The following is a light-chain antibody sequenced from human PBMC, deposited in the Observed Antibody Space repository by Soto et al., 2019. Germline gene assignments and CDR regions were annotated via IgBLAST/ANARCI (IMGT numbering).Light chain of an antibody. CDR3: QQYGSSPGYT. V-gene: IGKV3-20*01. CDR2: GAS. J-gene: IGKJ2*01. CDR1: QSVSSSY. Sequence: EIVLTQSPGTLSLSPGERATLSCRASQSVSSSYLAWYQQKPGQAPRLLIYGASSRATGISGGFSGSGSGTDFTLTISRLEPEDFSVYYCQQYGSSPGYTFGQGTKLEIK.